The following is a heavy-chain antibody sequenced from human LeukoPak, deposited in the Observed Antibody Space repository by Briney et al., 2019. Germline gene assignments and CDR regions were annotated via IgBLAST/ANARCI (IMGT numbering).Heavy chain of an antibody. CDR2: ISAYNGNT. Sequence: AASVKVSCKASGYSFIHYGISWVRQAPGQGLEWMGWISAYNGNTNHAQSLQGRLTMTTDTSTSTAYMELRSLKSDDTAVYYCARSTGYGSSWYYFDYWGQGTLVTVSS. D-gene: IGHD2-2*01. CDR3: ARSTGYGSSWYYFDY. V-gene: IGHV1-18*01. CDR1: GYSFIHYG. J-gene: IGHJ4*02.